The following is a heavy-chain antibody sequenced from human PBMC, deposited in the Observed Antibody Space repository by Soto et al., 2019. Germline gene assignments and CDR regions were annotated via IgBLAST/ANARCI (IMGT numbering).Heavy chain of an antibody. V-gene: IGHV4-34*01. CDR2: INHSGST. J-gene: IGHJ3*02. Sequence: QVQLQQWGAGLLKPSETLSLTCAVYGGSFSGYYWSWIRQPPGKGLEWIGEINHSGSTNYNPSLKSRVTISLDTSKNQFSLKLSSVTAADTAVYYCARAWGHAADIWGQGTMVTVSS. CDR3: ARAWGHAADI. D-gene: IGHD7-27*01. CDR1: GGSFSGYY.